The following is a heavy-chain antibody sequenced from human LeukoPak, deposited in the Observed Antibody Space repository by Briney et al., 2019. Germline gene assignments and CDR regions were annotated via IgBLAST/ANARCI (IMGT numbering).Heavy chain of an antibody. Sequence: PGGSLRLSCAASGFTFSNYGMHWVRQAPGKGLEWVSGISPSGGITYYTDSVKGRFTISRDNSKNTLYLQMNSLRAEDTAVYYCAKDDGSSVYYYPDYWGQGSLVTVSS. CDR3: AKDDGSSVYYYPDY. V-gene: IGHV3-23*01. D-gene: IGHD3-22*01. J-gene: IGHJ4*02. CDR2: ISPSGGIT. CDR1: GFTFSNYG.